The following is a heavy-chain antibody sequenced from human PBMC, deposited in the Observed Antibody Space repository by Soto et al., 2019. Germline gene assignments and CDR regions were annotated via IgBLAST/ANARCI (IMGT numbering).Heavy chain of an antibody. CDR3: ARPSSGWENWFDP. CDR1: GASISSSGYY. J-gene: IGHJ5*02. Sequence: LSLTCTVSGASISSSGYYWGWIRQAPGKGLEWVSYISSSSTTKYYTDSVKGRFTISRDNAKNSLYLQMNSLRDDDTAVYYCARPSSGWENWFDPWGQGTLVTVSS. CDR2: ISSSSTTK. D-gene: IGHD6-19*01. V-gene: IGHV3-11*04.